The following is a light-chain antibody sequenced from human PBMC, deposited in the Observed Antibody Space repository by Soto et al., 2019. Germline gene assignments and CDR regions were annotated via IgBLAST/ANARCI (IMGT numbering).Light chain of an antibody. J-gene: IGLJ2*01. CDR3: SSYAGNHVI. V-gene: IGLV2-8*01. CDR2: DVT. Sequence: QSALTQPPSASGSPGQSVTISCTGTLSDVEGCNCVSWYQQHPGKAPKLLIFDVTKRPSEVPDRFSGSRSGTTASLTVSGLQAEDEEYYYGSSYAGNHVIFGGGTKLNVL. CDR1: LSDVEGCNC.